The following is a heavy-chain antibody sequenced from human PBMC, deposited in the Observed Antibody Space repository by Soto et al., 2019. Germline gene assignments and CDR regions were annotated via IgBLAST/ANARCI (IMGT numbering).Heavy chain of an antibody. D-gene: IGHD3-10*01. CDR3: ARLVYDTRLNYMYFDF. Sequence: LSETLSLTCAVSGVSISIGNWWTWVRQTPQRGLEYIGEIFHDGTANYYPSFERRVAISVDPSKNQFSLKLTSVTAADTAIYFCARLVYDTRLNYMYFDFWGQGALVTVSS. J-gene: IGHJ4*02. V-gene: IGHV4-4*02. CDR2: IFHDGTA. CDR1: GVSISIGNW.